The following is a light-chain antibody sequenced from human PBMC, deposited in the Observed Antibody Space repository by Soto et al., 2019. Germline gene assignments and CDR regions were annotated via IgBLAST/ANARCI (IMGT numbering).Light chain of an antibody. CDR1: QTISDY. V-gene: IGKV1-39*01. CDR2: GAS. J-gene: IGKJ1*01. Sequence: DIQMTQSPSSLSASVRDKVTSTCRASQTISDYVNWYHQKPGKAPKLLIFGASTLQTGVPSRFSGSGSGTDFTLTIISLHPEDFATYYCQQSYDTPCTFGLGTTVEI. CDR3: QQSYDTPCT.